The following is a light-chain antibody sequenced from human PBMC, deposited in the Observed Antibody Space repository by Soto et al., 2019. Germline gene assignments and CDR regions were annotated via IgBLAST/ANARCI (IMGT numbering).Light chain of an antibody. V-gene: IGLV1-40*01. Sequence: QSVLTQPPSVSGAPGQRITISCTGSSSNIGAGYDVHWYQQLPGTAPKLLIYGNSNRPSGVPDRFSGSKPGTSASLAITGLQAEDEADYYCQSYDSSLSGPSFGGGTKLTVL. CDR2: GNS. CDR1: SSNIGAGYD. CDR3: QSYDSSLSGPS. J-gene: IGLJ2*01.